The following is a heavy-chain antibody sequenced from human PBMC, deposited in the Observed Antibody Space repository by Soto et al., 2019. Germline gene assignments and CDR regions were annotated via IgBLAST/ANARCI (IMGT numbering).Heavy chain of an antibody. CDR2: ISGSGGST. J-gene: IGHJ6*03. D-gene: IGHD3-10*01. Sequence: GGSLRLSCAASGFTFSSYAMSWVRQAPGKGLEWVSAISGSGGSTYYADSVKGRFTISRDNSKNTLYLQMNSLRAEDTAVYYCAKVSSVRGVIITTDYYYYMDVWGKGTTVTVSS. CDR1: GFTFSSYA. V-gene: IGHV3-23*01. CDR3: AKVSSVRGVIITTDYYYYMDV.